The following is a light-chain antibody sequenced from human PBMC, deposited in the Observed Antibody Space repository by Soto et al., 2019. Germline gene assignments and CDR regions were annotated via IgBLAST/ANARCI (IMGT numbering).Light chain of an antibody. CDR2: KAS. Sequence: DIQMTQSPSTLSASVGDRVTITCRASQSISSWLAWYQQKPGKAPKLLIYKASSLESGVPSRFSGSGSGTEFPLNISSLQPDDFATYYCQQYNSSPTFGQGTKVEIK. V-gene: IGKV1-5*03. CDR3: QQYNSSPT. J-gene: IGKJ1*01. CDR1: QSISSW.